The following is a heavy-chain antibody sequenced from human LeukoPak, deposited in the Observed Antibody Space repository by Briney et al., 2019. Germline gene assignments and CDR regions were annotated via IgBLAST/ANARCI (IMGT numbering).Heavy chain of an antibody. Sequence: GGSLRLSCEASGFTLSSYAMSWVRQAPGKGLEWVSVISGSGGSTYYADSVKGRFTISRDNSKNTLYLQMNSLRAEDTAVYYCAKVSAAVAGPLDYWGQGTLVTVSS. J-gene: IGHJ4*02. CDR2: ISGSGGST. CDR1: GFTLSSYA. V-gene: IGHV3-23*01. D-gene: IGHD6-19*01. CDR3: AKVSAAVAGPLDY.